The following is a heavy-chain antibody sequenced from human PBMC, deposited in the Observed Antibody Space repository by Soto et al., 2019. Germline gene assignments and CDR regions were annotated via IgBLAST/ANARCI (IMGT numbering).Heavy chain of an antibody. CDR3: ARGNIVATIDFAFDI. CDR2: ISSSGSTL. D-gene: IGHD5-12*01. CDR1: GFTFSSYE. V-gene: IGHV3-48*03. Sequence: PGGSLRLSCAASGFTFSSYEMNWVRQAPGKGLEWVSYISSSGSTLYYADSVKGRFTISRDNAKNSLYLQMNSLRAEDTAVYYCARGNIVATIDFAFDIWGQGTMVTVSS. J-gene: IGHJ3*02.